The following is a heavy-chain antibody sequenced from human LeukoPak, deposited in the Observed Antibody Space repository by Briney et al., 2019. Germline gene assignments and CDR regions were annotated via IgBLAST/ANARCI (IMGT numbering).Heavy chain of an antibody. CDR1: GGSISSYY. Sequence: SGTLSLTCTVSGGSISSYYWSWIRQPPGKGLEWIGYIYYSGSTNYNPSLKSRVTISVDTSKNQFSLKLSSVTAADTAVYYCARGTVSTHAFDIWGQGTMVTVSS. CDR3: ARGTVSTHAFDI. D-gene: IGHD4-11*01. V-gene: IGHV4-59*01. J-gene: IGHJ3*02. CDR2: IYYSGST.